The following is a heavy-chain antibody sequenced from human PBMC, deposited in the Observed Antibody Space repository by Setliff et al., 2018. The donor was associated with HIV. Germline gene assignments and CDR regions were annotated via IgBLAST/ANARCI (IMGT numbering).Heavy chain of an antibody. J-gene: IGHJ4*02. CDR2: IHYSGST. Sequence: SETLSLTCAVYGGSLSGHYWSWIRQPPGKGLEWIGYIHYSGSTNYNPSLKSRVTVSVDTSNNQFSLKLTSVTAADTAVYFCARQPPLSVLQVWFDDYWGQGRLVTVSS. D-gene: IGHD3-10*01. CDR3: ARQPPLSVLQVWFDDY. CDR1: GGSLSGHY. V-gene: IGHV4-59*08.